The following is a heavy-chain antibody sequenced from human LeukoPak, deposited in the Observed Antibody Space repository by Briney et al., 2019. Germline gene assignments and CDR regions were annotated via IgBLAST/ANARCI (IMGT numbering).Heavy chain of an antibody. D-gene: IGHD1-26*01. J-gene: IGHJ4*02. CDR1: GFTFSGSA. Sequence: GGSLRLSCAASGFTFSGSAMHWVRQASGEGLEWVGRIRSKANSYATAYAASVKGRFTISRDDSKNTAYLQMNSLKTEDTAVYYCTSTGATDPFDYWGQGTLVTVSS. V-gene: IGHV3-73*01. CDR2: IRSKANSYAT. CDR3: TSTGATDPFDY.